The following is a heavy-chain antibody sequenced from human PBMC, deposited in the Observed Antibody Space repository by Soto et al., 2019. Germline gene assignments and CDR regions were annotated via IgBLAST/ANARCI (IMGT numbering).Heavy chain of an antibody. CDR2: INSDGSST. Sequence: GGSLRLSCAASGFTFSSYWMHWVRQAPGKGLVWVSRINSDGSSTSYADSVKGRFTISSDNAKNTLYLQMNSLRAEDTAVYYCARQGLELNFDYWGQGTLVTVSS. CDR1: GFTFSSYW. D-gene: IGHD1-7*01. V-gene: IGHV3-74*01. J-gene: IGHJ4*02. CDR3: ARQGLELNFDY.